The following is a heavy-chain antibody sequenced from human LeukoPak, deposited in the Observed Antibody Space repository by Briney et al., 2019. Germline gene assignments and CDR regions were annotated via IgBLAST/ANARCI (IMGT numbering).Heavy chain of an antibody. CDR2: IYPGDSDT. CDR1: GYSFTSYW. D-gene: IGHD3-22*01. J-gene: IGHJ4*02. CDR3: ARLEHYYDSSGYYNY. V-gene: IGHV5-51*01. Sequence: GDSLKTSCKGSGYSFTSYWIGGVRQMPGKGLGWMGIIYPGDSDTRYSPSFQGQVTISADKSISTAYLQWSSLKTSDTAMYYCARLEHYYDSSGYYNYWGQGTLVTVSS.